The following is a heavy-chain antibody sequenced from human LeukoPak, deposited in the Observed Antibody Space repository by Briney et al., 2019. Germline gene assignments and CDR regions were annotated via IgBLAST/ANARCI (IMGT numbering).Heavy chain of an antibody. V-gene: IGHV3-30-3*01. CDR1: GFTFSSYA. D-gene: IGHD6-13*01. J-gene: IGHJ4*02. CDR3: AREFRDSSSWYAPRDFDY. Sequence: TGGSLRLSCAASGFTFSSYAMHWVRQAPGKGLEWVAVISYDGSNKYYADSVKGRFTISRDNSKNTLYLQMNSLRAEDTAVYYCAREFRDSSSWYAPRDFDYWGQGTLVTVSS. CDR2: ISYDGSNK.